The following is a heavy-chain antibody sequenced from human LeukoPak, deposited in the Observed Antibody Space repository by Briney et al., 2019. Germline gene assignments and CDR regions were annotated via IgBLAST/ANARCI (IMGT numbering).Heavy chain of an antibody. Sequence: GGSLRLSCAASGFTFSNAWMSWVRQAPGKGLEWVGRIKSKTDGGTTDYAAPVKGRFTISRDDSKNTLYLQMNTLRVEDTAVYYCTRDLMDYDVSTGLHHYYMDVWGQGTTVTVSS. CDR2: IKSKTDGGTT. V-gene: IGHV3-15*05. D-gene: IGHD3-9*01. J-gene: IGHJ6*02. CDR3: TRDLMDYDVSTGLHHYYMDV. CDR1: GFTFSNAW.